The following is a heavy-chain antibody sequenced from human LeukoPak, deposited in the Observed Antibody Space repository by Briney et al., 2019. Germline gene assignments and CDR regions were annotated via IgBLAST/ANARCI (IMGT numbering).Heavy chain of an antibody. CDR3: ARELLVTQAFDY. CDR2: IYYSGST. D-gene: IGHD2-15*01. J-gene: IGHJ4*02. CDR1: GGSISSGGYY. Sequence: SETLPLTCTVSGGSISSGGYYWSWIRQHPGKGLEWIGYIYYSGSTYYNPSLKSRVTISVDTSKNQFSLKLSSVTAADTAVYYCARELLVTQAFDYWGQGTLVTVSS. V-gene: IGHV4-31*03.